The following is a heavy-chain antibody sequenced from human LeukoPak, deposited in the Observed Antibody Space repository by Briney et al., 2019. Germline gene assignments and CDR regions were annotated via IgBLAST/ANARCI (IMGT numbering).Heavy chain of an antibody. CDR1: GFTFNTYW. CDR3: ARGIEPYYYDSSGSPENLPDY. D-gene: IGHD3-22*01. V-gene: IGHV3-74*01. Sequence: GSLRLSCAASGFTFNTYWMHWVRQAPGEGLVWVSRIVGDGSSTTYADSVKGRFTISRDNAKNTLYLQMNSLRAEDTAVYYCARGIEPYYYDSSGSPENLPDYWGQGTLVTVSS. CDR2: IVGDGSST. J-gene: IGHJ4*02.